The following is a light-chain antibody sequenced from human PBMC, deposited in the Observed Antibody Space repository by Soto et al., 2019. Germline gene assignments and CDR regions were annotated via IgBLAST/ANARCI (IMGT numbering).Light chain of an antibody. CDR3: QQSYSTLWT. V-gene: IGKV3-20*01. J-gene: IGKJ1*01. CDR2: GAS. CDR1: ESIRSSY. Sequence: EIVLTQSPGTLSLSPGERATLSCRATESIRSSYLAWYQQKSGQAPRLLIYGASSRATGIPDRFSGSGSGTDFTLTISRLEPEDFATYYCQQSYSTLWTFGQGTKVDIK.